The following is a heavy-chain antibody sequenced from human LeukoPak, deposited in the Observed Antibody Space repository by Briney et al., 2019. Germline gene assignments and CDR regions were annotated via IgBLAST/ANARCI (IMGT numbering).Heavy chain of an antibody. CDR1: GGSISSGDCY. J-gene: IGHJ4*02. CDR3: AKYVVVSAIHDY. V-gene: IGHV4-30-4*01. CDR2: IYYSGST. D-gene: IGHD2-21*02. Sequence: MTSQTLSLTCTVSGGSISSGDCYWSWIRQPPGKGLEWIGYIYYSGSTYYNPSLQSRVTISVDTSKNQFSLKLSSVTAADTAVYYCAKYVVVSAIHDYWGQGTLVTVSS.